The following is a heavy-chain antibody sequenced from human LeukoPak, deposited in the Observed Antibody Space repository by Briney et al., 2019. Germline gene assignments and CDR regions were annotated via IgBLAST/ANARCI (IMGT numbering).Heavy chain of an antibody. Sequence: GASVKVSCKASGYTFTSYGISWVRQAPGQGLEWMGWISAYNGNTNYAQKLQGRVTMTTDTSTSTAYMELRSLRSDDTAVYYCARDVGGETYDFWSGLYYYYYMDVWGKGTTVT. D-gene: IGHD3-3*01. V-gene: IGHV1-18*01. CDR3: ARDVGGETYDFWSGLYYYYYMDV. CDR2: ISAYNGNT. CDR1: GYTFTSYG. J-gene: IGHJ6*03.